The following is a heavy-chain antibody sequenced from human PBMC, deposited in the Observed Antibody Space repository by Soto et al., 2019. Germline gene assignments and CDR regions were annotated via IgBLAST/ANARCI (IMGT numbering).Heavy chain of an antibody. J-gene: IGHJ6*03. CDR1: GFTFDDYA. CDR3: AKSLLRYFDWFLPDMDV. CDR2: ISWNSGSI. D-gene: IGHD3-9*01. V-gene: IGHV3-9*01. Sequence: GGSLRLSCAASGFTFDDYAMHWVRQAPGKGLEWVSGISWNSGSIGYADSVKGRFTISRDNAKNSLYLQMNSLRAEDTALYYCAKSLLRYFDWFLPDMDVWGKGTTVTVSS.